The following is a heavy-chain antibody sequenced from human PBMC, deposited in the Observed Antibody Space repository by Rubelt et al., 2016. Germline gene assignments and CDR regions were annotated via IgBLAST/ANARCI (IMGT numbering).Heavy chain of an antibody. Sequence: QVQLVQSGAEVKKPGSSVKVSCKASGGTFSSYAISWVRQAPGQGLEWMGGIIPIFGTANYAQKCQGRVTLTADKSTSTAYMELSSLRSADTAVYYCARDLVGVVITTHDAFDIWGQGTMVTVSS. D-gene: IGHD3-22*01. J-gene: IGHJ3*02. CDR2: IIPIFGTA. CDR3: ARDLVGVVITTHDAFDI. V-gene: IGHV1-69*06. CDR1: GGTFSSYA.